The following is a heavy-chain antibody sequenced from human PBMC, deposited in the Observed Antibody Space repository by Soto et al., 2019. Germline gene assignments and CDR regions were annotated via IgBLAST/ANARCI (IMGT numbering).Heavy chain of an antibody. J-gene: IGHJ6*03. CDR3: AKGYCSSTSCYYYYYMDV. V-gene: IGHV3-9*01. D-gene: IGHD2-2*01. CDR1: GFTFDDYA. CDR2: ISWNSGTI. Sequence: EVQLVESGGGLVQPGRSLRLSCAASGFTFDDYAMHWVRQVPGKGLEWVSGISWNSGTIGYADSVKGRFTISRDNAKNSLYLQMKSLGAEDTALYYCAKGYCSSTSCYYYYYMDVWGKGTTVTVSS.